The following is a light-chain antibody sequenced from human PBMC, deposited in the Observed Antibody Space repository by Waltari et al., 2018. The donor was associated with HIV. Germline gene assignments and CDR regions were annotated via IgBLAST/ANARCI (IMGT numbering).Light chain of an antibody. CDR2: RDN. V-gene: IGLV1-47*01. CDR1: TANIGANF. CDR3: AVLDDTLGGGV. J-gene: IGLJ2*01. Sequence: QSVLTQPPSASGTPGQKVTISCSGGTANIGANFVFWFQQFPGTAPKLLIYRDNVRHWWVPARLSGSKSGTSASLTISGLRSDDEAHYFCAVLDDTLGGGVFGGGTKLTVL.